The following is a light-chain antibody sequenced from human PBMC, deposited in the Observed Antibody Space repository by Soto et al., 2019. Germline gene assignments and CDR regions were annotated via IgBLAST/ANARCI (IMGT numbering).Light chain of an antibody. CDR1: QSVAST. J-gene: IGKJ5*01. V-gene: IGKV3-15*01. Sequence: DILVPHSPATLSFSPGQRATLSGRAGQSVASTLAWYQQKPGQAPRLLIYAASTRATEIPARFSGSGSGTDFTLTISSLEPEDFAVYYCQQRHMYPFTFGQGTRLEIK. CDR3: QQRHMYPFT. CDR2: AAS.